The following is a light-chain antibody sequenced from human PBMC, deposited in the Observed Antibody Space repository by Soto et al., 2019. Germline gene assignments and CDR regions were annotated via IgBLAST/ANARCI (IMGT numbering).Light chain of an antibody. CDR2: DVS. V-gene: IGLV2-11*01. J-gene: IGLJ2*01. Sequence: QSVLTQPRSVSGSPGQSVTISCTGTSSDVGGYNCVSWYQQHPDKAPKLMIYDVSKRPSGVPDRFSGSKSGNTASLTISGLQAEDEADYYCCSYAGSYTLVFGGGTKLTVL. CDR3: CSYAGSYTLV. CDR1: SSDVGGYNC.